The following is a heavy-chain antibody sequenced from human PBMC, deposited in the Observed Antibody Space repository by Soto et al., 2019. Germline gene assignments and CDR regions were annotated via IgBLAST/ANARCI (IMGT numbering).Heavy chain of an antibody. J-gene: IGHJ4*02. D-gene: IGHD6-13*01. CDR3: ARVIVGAAAGTKTIDY. CDR2: INHSGST. CDR1: GGSFSGYY. Sequence: SETLSLTCAVYGGSFSGYYWSWIRQPPGKGLEWIGEINHSGSTNYNPSLKSRVTISVDTSKNQFSLKLSSVTAADTAVYYCARVIVGAAAGTKTIDYWGQGTLVTVSS. V-gene: IGHV4-34*01.